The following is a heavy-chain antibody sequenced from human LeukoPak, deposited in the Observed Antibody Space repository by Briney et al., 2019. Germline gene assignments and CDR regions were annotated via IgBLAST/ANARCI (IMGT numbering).Heavy chain of an antibody. CDR3: AKSLGYSYVKGFDY. CDR1: GFTFSSYE. D-gene: IGHD5-18*01. CDR2: ISSSGSTI. Sequence: PGGSLRLSCAASGFTFSSYEMNWVRQAPGKGLEWVSYISSSGSTIYYADSVKGRFTISRDNAKNSLYLQMNSLRAEDTALYCCAKSLGYSYVKGFDYWGQGTLVTVSS. J-gene: IGHJ4*02. V-gene: IGHV3-48*03.